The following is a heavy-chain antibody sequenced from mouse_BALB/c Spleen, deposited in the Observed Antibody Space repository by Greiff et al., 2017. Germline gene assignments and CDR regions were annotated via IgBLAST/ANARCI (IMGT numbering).Heavy chain of an antibody. V-gene: IGHV5-12-1*01. D-gene: IGHD4-1*01. CDR1: GFAFSSYD. J-gene: IGHJ3*01. CDR2: ISSGGGST. Sequence: EVKLMESGGGLVKPGGSLKLSCAASGFAFSSYDMSWVRQTPEERLEWVAYISSGGGSTYYPDTVKGRFTISRDNAKNTLYLQMSSLKSEDTAMYYCARENWAWFAYGGQGTLVTVSA. CDR3: ARENWAWFAY.